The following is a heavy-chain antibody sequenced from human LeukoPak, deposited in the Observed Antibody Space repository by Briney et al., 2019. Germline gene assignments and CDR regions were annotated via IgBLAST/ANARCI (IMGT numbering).Heavy chain of an antibody. CDR3: ARSETTYYYDSSVYFYYYYGMDF. V-gene: IGHV3-7*01. CDR1: GFTFSNYW. J-gene: IGHJ6*02. CDR2: IKKDGSEK. Sequence: PGGSLRLSCAASGFTFSNYWMTWVRQAPGKGLEWVANIKKDGSEKYYVDSVKGRFTISRDNAKNSLYLQMNSLRAEDTAVYYCARSETTYYYDSSVYFYYYYGMDFWGQGTTVTVSS. D-gene: IGHD3-22*01.